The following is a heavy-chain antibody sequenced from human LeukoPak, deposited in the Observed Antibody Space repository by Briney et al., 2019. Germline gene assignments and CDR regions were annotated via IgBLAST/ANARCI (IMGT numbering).Heavy chain of an antibody. Sequence: ASVKVSCKASGYTFTSYGISWVRQAPGQGLEWMGWMNPNSGNTGYAQKFQGRVTMTRNTSISTAYMELSSLRSEDTAVYYCARGLRFFPFDPWGQGTLVTVSS. CDR2: MNPNSGNT. J-gene: IGHJ5*02. CDR1: GYTFTSYG. V-gene: IGHV1-8*02. D-gene: IGHD3-3*01. CDR3: ARGLRFFPFDP.